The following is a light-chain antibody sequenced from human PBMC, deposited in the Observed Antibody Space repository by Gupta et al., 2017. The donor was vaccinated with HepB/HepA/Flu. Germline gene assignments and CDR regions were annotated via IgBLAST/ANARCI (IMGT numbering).Light chain of an antibody. Sequence: DIQMTQSPSSLSASVGDRVTITCRASQSSSSYLNWYQQKPGKALKLLIYAASSLQSGVPSRFSGSGSGTDFTLTISSLQPEDFATYYCQQSYSTLALTFGGGSKVEIK. J-gene: IGKJ4*01. CDR1: QSSSSY. V-gene: IGKV1-39*01. CDR3: QQSYSTLALT. CDR2: AAS.